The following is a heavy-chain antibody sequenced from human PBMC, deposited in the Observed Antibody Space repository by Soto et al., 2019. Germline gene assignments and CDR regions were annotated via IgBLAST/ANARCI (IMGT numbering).Heavy chain of an antibody. V-gene: IGHV3-23*01. CDR1: GFTFSSYG. Sequence: GGSLRLSCAASGFTFSSYGMSWVRQAPGKGLEWVSAINTNGGSTFYADSVKGRFTISRDNSKNTLYLQMNSLRAEDTAVYYCAKGFYDSSGNHPHWFDPWGQGTLVTVSS. J-gene: IGHJ5*02. CDR2: INTNGGST. D-gene: IGHD3-22*01. CDR3: AKGFYDSSGNHPHWFDP.